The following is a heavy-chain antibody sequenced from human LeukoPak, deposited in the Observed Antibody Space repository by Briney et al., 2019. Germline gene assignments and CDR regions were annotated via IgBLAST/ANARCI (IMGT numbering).Heavy chain of an antibody. CDR1: GGSISSGSYY. CDR2: IYTSGST. CDR3: ARERGSYGDSTNFDY. J-gene: IGHJ4*02. V-gene: IGHV4-61*02. D-gene: IGHD4-17*01. Sequence: KASQTLSLTCTVSGGSISSGSYYWSWIRQPAGKGLEWIGRIYTSGSTNYNPSLKSRVTIPVDTSKNQFSLKLSSVTAADTAVYYCARERGSYGDSTNFDYWGQGTLVTVSS.